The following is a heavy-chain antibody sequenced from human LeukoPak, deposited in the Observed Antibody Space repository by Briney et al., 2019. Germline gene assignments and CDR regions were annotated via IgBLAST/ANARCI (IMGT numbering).Heavy chain of an antibody. J-gene: IGHJ4*02. CDR3: ARVGRGDHTWGSYYCDH. CDR2: ISSSGRT. Sequence: PSETLSLTCTVSVSGDSFSSYHWSWLRQPPGKGLEWIGYISSSGRTSYNPSLKSRVTISVDTSKNQFSLKLSPVTAADTAVYYCARVGRGDHTWGSYYCDHWGQGTLVSVSS. D-gene: IGHD3-16*01. CDR1: GDSFSSYH. V-gene: IGHV4-59*01.